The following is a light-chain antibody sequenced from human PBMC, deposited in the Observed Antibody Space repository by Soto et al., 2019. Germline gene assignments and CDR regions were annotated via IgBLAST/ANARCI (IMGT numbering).Light chain of an antibody. CDR1: QSVSSN. Sequence: EIVMTQSPATLSVSPGERATLSCRASQSVSSNLAWYQQKPGQHPRLLIYGASTRATGIPARFSGSGSGTEFTLTISSLQSEDFAVYYCQQYDSWPPWTFGQGTKVEIK. J-gene: IGKJ1*01. CDR2: GAS. V-gene: IGKV3-15*01. CDR3: QQYDSWPPWT.